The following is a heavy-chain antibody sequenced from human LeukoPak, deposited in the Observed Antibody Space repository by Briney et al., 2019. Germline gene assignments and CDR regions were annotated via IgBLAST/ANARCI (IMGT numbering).Heavy chain of an antibody. CDR3: VRELPVPTTPHYMDA. CDR1: GFTFSSHA. D-gene: IGHD1/OR15-1a*01. Sequence: PGGSLRLSCAASGFTFSSHAMNWVRQAPGKGLEWVSYIRSSISAIFYADSVKGRFTIYIDNAKNSLYLQMNSLAVEDTAVYYCVRELPVPTTPHYMDAWGKGTTVTVSS. CDR2: IRSSISAI. J-gene: IGHJ6*03. V-gene: IGHV3-48*04.